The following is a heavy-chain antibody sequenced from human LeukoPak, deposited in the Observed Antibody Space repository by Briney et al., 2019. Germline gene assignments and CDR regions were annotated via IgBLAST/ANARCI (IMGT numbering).Heavy chain of an antibody. J-gene: IGHJ4*02. D-gene: IGHD6-13*01. CDR2: ISWDGGST. CDR1: GFTFDDYA. Sequence: GGSLRLSCAASGFTFDDYAMHWVRQAPGKGLEWVSLISWDGGSTYYADSVKGRFTISRDNSKNSLYLQMNSLRAEDTALYYCAKDIGYSSSWYAAFDYWGQGTLVTVSS. V-gene: IGHV3-43D*03. CDR3: AKDIGYSSSWYAAFDY.